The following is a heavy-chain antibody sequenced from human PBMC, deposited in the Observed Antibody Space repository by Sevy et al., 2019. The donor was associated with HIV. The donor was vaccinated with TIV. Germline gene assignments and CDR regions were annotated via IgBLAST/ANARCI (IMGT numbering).Heavy chain of an antibody. V-gene: IGHV6-1*01. CDR1: GDSVSSNSAA. J-gene: IGHJ4*02. CDR3: ARDKGWSIGEFDY. CDR2: TYYRSKWYN. D-gene: IGHD6-19*01. Sequence: SQTLSLTCAISGDSVSSNSAAWNWIRQSPWRGLEWLGRTYYRSKWYNDYAVSVKSRITINPDTSKNQFSLQLNSVTPEDTAVYYCARDKGWSIGEFDYLGQGTMVTVSS.